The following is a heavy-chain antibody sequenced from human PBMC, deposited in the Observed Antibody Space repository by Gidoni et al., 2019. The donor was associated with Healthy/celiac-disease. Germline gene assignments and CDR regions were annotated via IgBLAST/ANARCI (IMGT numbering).Heavy chain of an antibody. CDR3: AKDRVSIAVAGLDY. Sequence: EGQLVEAGGGLVQPGGSLRLSCAASGVTFSSYAMSWVRQAPGKGLEWVSAISGSGGSTSSADSVKGRFTISRANSKTTLYLQMNSLRAEDTAVYYCAKDRVSIAVAGLDYWGQGTLVTVSS. CDR1: GVTFSSYA. V-gene: IGHV3-23*04. D-gene: IGHD6-19*01. J-gene: IGHJ4*02. CDR2: ISGSGGST.